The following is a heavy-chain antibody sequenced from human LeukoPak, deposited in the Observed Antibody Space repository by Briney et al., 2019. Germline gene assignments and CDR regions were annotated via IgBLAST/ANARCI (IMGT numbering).Heavy chain of an antibody. V-gene: IGHV3-9*01. D-gene: IGHD3-3*01. CDR3: AKGFSPGVSGMDV. CDR2: ISWNSGSI. Sequence: PGRSLRLSCAASGFTFDDYAMHWVRQAPGKGLEWVSGISWNSGSIGYADSVKGRFTISRDNAKNSLYLQMSSLRAEDTALYYCAKGFSPGVSGMDVWGQGTTVTVSS. CDR1: GFTFDDYA. J-gene: IGHJ6*02.